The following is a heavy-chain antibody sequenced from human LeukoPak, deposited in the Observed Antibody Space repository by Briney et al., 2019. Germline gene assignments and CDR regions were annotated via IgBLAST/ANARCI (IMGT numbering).Heavy chain of an antibody. Sequence: PSETLSLTCTVSGGSVSSGSYYWSWIRQPPGKGLEWIGYIYYNASTNYNPSLKSRVTISVDTSNNQFSLKLSSVTAADTAVYYCARGSRGYSYGWGQGTLVTVSS. V-gene: IGHV4-61*01. CDR2: IYYNAST. J-gene: IGHJ4*02. CDR1: GGSVSSGSYY. CDR3: ARGSRGYSYG. D-gene: IGHD5-18*01.